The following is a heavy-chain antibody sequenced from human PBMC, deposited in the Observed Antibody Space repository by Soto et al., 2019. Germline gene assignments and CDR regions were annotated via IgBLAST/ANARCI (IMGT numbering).Heavy chain of an antibody. D-gene: IGHD2-8*01. CDR3: ARDKRVGGMVYAIYEY. V-gene: IGHV3-33*01. CDR1: GFTFSSYG. Sequence: QVQLVESGGGVVQPGRSLRLSCAASGFTFSSYGMHWVRQAPGKGLEWVAVIWYDGSNKYYADSVKGRFTISRDNSKNTLYLQMNSLRAEDTAVYYCARDKRVGGMVYAIYEYWGQGTLVTVCS. J-gene: IGHJ4*02. CDR2: IWYDGSNK.